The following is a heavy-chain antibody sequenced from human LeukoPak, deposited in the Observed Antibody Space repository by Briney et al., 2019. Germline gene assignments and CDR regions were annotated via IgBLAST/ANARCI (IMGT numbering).Heavy chain of an antibody. CDR2: IIPIFGIA. CDR3: ARDSDYDSSGYYFN. Sequence: SVKVSCKASGGTISSYAISWVRQAPGQGLEWMGRIIPIFGIANYAQKFQGRVTITADKSTSTAYMELSSLRSEDTAVYYCARDSDYDSSGYYFNWGQGTLVTVSS. CDR1: GGTISSYA. V-gene: IGHV1-69*04. D-gene: IGHD3-22*01. J-gene: IGHJ4*02.